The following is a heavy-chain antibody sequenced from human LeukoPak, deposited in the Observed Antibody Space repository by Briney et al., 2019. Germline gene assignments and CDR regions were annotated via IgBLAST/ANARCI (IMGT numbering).Heavy chain of an antibody. Sequence: GGSLRLSCAASGFIFSASPIHWVRQAPGKGLEWVGRIRSKEYSYATACAESLRGRCTVSRDDSENTAYLQMSSLKTEDTAVYYCARRIGDSYFYGMDLWGQGTPVTVSS. D-gene: IGHD3-16*02. V-gene: IGHV3-73*01. CDR2: IRSKEYSYAT. CDR3: ARRIGDSYFYGMDL. J-gene: IGHJ6*02. CDR1: GFIFSASP.